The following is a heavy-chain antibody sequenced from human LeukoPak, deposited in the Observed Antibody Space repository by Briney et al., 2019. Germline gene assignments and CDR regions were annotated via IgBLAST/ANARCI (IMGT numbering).Heavy chain of an antibody. D-gene: IGHD3-10*01. CDR3: ARAWPRGRFGELLSYYFDY. CDR1: GYTLTELS. V-gene: IGHV1-24*01. Sequence: ASVTVSFKVSGYTLTELSMHWVRQAPGKGLEWMGGFDPEDGETIYAQKFQGRVTMTEDTSTDTAYMELSSLRSEDTAVYYCARAWPRGRFGELLSYYFDYWGQGTLVTVSS. CDR2: FDPEDGET. J-gene: IGHJ4*02.